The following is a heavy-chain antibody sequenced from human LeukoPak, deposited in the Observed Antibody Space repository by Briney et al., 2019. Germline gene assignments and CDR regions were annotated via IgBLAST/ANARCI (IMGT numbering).Heavy chain of an antibody. CDR2: INPHSGGT. D-gene: IGHD3-9*01. CDR3: AREYYDILTGSLDY. CDR1: GYTFTGYY. J-gene: IGHJ4*02. Sequence: ASVKVSCKASGYTFTGYYMHWVRQAPGQGLEWMGWINPHSGGTKFAQKFQGRVTMTRDTSISTAYMEVSRLRSDDAAVYYCAREYYDILTGSLDYWGQGTLVTVSS. V-gene: IGHV1-2*02.